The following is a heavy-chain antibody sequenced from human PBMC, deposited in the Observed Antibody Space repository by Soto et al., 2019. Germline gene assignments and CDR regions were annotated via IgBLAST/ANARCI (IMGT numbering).Heavy chain of an antibody. CDR3: ARYNYYDSSGYLDS. Sequence: SETLSLTCTVSRGSINNTCWSWILQHPGKGLEWIGEIYHSGSTNYNPSLKSRVTISVDKSKNQFSLKLSSVTAADTAVYYCARYNYYDSSGYLDSWGQGTLVTVSS. CDR2: IYHSGST. CDR1: RGSINNTC. V-gene: IGHV4-4*02. J-gene: IGHJ4*02. D-gene: IGHD3-22*01.